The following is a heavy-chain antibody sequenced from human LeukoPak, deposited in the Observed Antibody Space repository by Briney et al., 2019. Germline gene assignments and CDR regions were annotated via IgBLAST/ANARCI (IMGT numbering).Heavy chain of an antibody. J-gene: IGHJ3*01. D-gene: IGHD1-26*01. CDR2: IYGSGST. Sequence: SQTLSLTCTVSGGSICSGTYYWSWIRQPAGKELEWIGRIYGSGSTNYNPSLKSRVTISLDTSKNHFSLKLSSVTAADTAVYYCAGLADSVGATMYTFNVWGQGTMVTVSS. CDR1: GGSICSGTYY. CDR3: AGLADSVGATMYTFNV. V-gene: IGHV4-61*02.